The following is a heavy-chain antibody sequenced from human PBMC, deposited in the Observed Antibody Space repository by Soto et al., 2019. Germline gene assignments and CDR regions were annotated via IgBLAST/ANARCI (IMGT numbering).Heavy chain of an antibody. J-gene: IGHJ3*02. V-gene: IGHV4-31*03. CDR3: ARGGGVREYDSRSAFDI. Sequence: QVQLQESGPGLVKPSQTLSLTCTVSGGSISSGGYYWSWIRQHPGKGLEWIGYIYYSGSTYYNPSLKSRVTRSVDMSKNQFSLKLSSVTAADTAVYYCARGGGVREYDSRSAFDIWGQGTMVTVSS. D-gene: IGHD3-22*01. CDR1: GGSISSGGYY. CDR2: IYYSGST.